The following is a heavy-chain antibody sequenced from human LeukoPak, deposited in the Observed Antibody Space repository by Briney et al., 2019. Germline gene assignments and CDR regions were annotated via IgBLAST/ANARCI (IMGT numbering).Heavy chain of an antibody. CDR1: GYTFTDYY. CDR2: MNPNSGGT. Sequence: VASVKVSCKASGYTFTDYYIHWVRQAPGQGLEWMGWMNPNSGGTKFAQKFQGRVTMTRDTSISTAYMDLSSLKSDDTAVYYCARSVRVSTSLLGWFDPWGQGTLVTVSS. CDR3: ARSVRVSTSLLGWFDP. V-gene: IGHV1-2*02. D-gene: IGHD2-8*02. J-gene: IGHJ5*02.